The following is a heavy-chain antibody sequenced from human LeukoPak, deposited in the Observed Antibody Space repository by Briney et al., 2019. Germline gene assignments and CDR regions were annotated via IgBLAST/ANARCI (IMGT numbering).Heavy chain of an antibody. Sequence: GESLKISCKGYGYSFSDYWIGWVRQMPGKGLEWMGIIFPGDSDTKYSPSFQGQDTISVDKSLSTAYLQWTSLRASDTAIYYCARHSLGGCSGGRCFTSFHYYGMDVWGQGTTVTVSS. D-gene: IGHD2-15*01. CDR3: ARHSLGGCSGGRCFTSFHYYGMDV. V-gene: IGHV5-51*01. CDR2: IFPGDSDT. J-gene: IGHJ6*02. CDR1: GYSFSDYW.